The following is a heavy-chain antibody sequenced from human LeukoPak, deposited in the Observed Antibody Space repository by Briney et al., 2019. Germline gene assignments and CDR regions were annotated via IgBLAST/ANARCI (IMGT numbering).Heavy chain of an antibody. J-gene: IGHJ4*02. CDR2: ISVSGGST. Sequence: GGSLRLSCAASGFTFSTYAMSWVRQAPGKGPEWVSTISVSGGSTYYADSVKGRCTISRDNSKNTLYLQMNSLRAEDTAVYYCAKDHHYYDSSGYWDYWGQGTLVTVSS. CDR3: AKDHHYYDSSGYWDY. D-gene: IGHD3-22*01. V-gene: IGHV3-23*01. CDR1: GFTFSTYA.